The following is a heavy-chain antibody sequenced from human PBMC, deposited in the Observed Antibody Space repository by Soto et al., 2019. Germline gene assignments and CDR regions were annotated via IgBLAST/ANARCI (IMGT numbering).Heavy chain of an antibody. CDR3: ARRVRGTIFGVADYYYYGMDV. CDR2: INPSGGST. D-gene: IGHD3-3*01. V-gene: IGHV1-46*01. CDR1: GYTFTSYY. J-gene: IGHJ6*02. Sequence: GASVKVSCKASGYTFTSYYMHWVRQAPGQGLEWKGIINPSGGSTSYAQKFQGRVTMTRDTSTSTVYMELSSLRSEDTAVYYCARRVRGTIFGVADYYYYGMDVWGQGTTVTVSS.